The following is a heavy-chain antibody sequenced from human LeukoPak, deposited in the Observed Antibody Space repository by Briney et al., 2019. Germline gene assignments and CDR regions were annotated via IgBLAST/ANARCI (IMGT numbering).Heavy chain of an antibody. J-gene: IGHJ4*02. V-gene: IGHV1-18*01. Sequence: ASVKVSCKTSGYTFTSSGITWVRQAPGQGLEWMGWISTYNGYSNYAQNLQGRVTMTADTSTSTAYMELSSLRSDDTAVYYCATGPMTTVTELDYWGQGTLVTVSS. CDR3: ATGPMTTVTELDY. D-gene: IGHD4-17*01. CDR2: ISTYNGYS. CDR1: GYTFTSSG.